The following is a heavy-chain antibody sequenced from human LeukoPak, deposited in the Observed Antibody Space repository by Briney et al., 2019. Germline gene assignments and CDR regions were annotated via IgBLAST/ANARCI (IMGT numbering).Heavy chain of an antibody. CDR1: GFTFSTHA. Sequence: GASLRLSCAPPGFTFSTHALRWVRQPPRKGRQWVSAITDSGAGTSYAASVKGRFTISRDNSKNTLYLQMNSLRAADTAVYFCAKRYTRGSYYFDYWGQGTLVTVSS. D-gene: IGHD2-2*02. J-gene: IGHJ4*02. V-gene: IGHV3-23*01. CDR2: ITDSGAGT. CDR3: AKRYTRGSYYFDY.